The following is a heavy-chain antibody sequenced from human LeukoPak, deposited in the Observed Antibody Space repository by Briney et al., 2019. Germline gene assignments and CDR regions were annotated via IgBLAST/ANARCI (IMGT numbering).Heavy chain of an antibody. CDR2: MWHDGRYE. Sequence: GGSLRLSCAASGFTLSTYGMYWVRQAPGRALEWVAFMWHDGRYEYVADSVKGRFAISRDNAKNSLYLQMNSLRAEDTAVYYCAELGITMIGGVWGKGTTVTISS. D-gene: IGHD3-10*02. J-gene: IGHJ6*04. CDR1: GFTLSTYG. V-gene: IGHV3-33*03. CDR3: AELGITMIGGV.